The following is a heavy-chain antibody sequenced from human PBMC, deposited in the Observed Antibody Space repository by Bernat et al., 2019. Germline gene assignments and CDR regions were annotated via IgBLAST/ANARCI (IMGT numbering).Heavy chain of an antibody. J-gene: IGHJ4*02. Sequence: EVQLVESGGGLVQPGGSLRLSCAASGFTFSSYEMNWVRQAPGKGLEWVSYISGSGSTIYYADSVKGRFTISRDNAKNSLYLQMNSLRAEDTAVYYCARLVYSSSWYQFDYWGQGTLVTVSS. CDR2: ISGSGSTI. V-gene: IGHV3-48*03. CDR3: ARLVYSSSWYQFDY. CDR1: GFTFSSYE. D-gene: IGHD6-13*01.